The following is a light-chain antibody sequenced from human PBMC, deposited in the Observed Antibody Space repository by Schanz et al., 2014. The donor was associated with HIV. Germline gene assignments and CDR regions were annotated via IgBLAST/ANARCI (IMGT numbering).Light chain of an antibody. CDR1: EDIGSY. V-gene: IGKV1-27*01. Sequence: DFQMTQSPSALSASVGDRLTITCRTSEDIGSYLAWYQQKPGKVPSLLIFAASSLHSGVPSRFSASGSGTDFTLTISCLQSEDFATYYCQQYYTYPRTFGQGTRVEVK. CDR3: QQYYTYPRT. J-gene: IGKJ1*01. CDR2: AAS.